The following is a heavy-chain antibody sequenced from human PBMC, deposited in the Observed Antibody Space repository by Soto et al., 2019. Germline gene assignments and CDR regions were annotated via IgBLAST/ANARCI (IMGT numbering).Heavy chain of an antibody. CDR2: LYPSGDT. V-gene: IGHV3-53*02. J-gene: IGHJ4*02. D-gene: IGHD4-17*01. Sequence: EVQMTETGGDFIQLGGSLRLSCVASGFTVSDNYLSWVRQAPGKGLEWVSVLYPSGDTYYSDSVKGRFSISRDNSENTLYLQMNSLRADDTAVYYCARTKSATVTTYFDYWGQGTLVIVSS. CDR1: GFTVSDNY. CDR3: ARTKSATVTTYFDY.